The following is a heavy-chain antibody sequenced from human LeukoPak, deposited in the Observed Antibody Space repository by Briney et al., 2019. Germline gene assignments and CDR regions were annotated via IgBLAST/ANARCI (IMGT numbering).Heavy chain of an antibody. J-gene: IGHJ6*02. V-gene: IGHV3-33*01. Sequence: PGGSLRLSCAASGFTFSSYGMHWVRQAPGKGLEWVAVIWYDGSNKYYADSVKGRFTISRDNSKNTLYLQMNSLRADDTAIYYCARNQQLGGHSYYYYGMDVWGQGTTVTVSS. CDR1: GFTFSSYG. D-gene: IGHD3-16*01. CDR3: ARNQQLGGHSYYYYGMDV. CDR2: IWYDGSNK.